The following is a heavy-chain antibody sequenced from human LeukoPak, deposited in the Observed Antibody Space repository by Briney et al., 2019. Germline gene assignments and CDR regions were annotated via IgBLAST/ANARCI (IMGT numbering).Heavy chain of an antibody. V-gene: IGHV5-51*01. CDR1: GYTFSNNW. D-gene: IGHD2-15*01. Sequence: GESLKISCEGSGYTFSNNWIGWVRQMPGKGLEWMGIIYPGDSDTRYSPSFQGQVTISAEKSISTAYLQWSSLKASDTAMYYCARYYCSGGSCHGIFDYRGQGTLVTVSS. CDR3: ARYYCSGGSCHGIFDY. J-gene: IGHJ4*02. CDR2: IYPGDSDT.